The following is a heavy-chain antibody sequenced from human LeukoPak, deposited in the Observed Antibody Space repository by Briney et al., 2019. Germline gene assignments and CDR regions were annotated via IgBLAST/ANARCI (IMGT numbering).Heavy chain of an antibody. V-gene: IGHV1-3*01. CDR2: INAVNGNT. CDR3: ARVGYGSGRLDDY. Sequence: ASVKVSCKASGYTFTSYAMHWVRQAPGQRLEWMGWINAVNGNTKYSQKFQGRVTITRDTSASTAYMELSSLRSEDTAVYYCARVGYGSGRLDDYWGQGTLVTVPS. CDR1: GYTFTSYA. J-gene: IGHJ4*02. D-gene: IGHD3-10*01.